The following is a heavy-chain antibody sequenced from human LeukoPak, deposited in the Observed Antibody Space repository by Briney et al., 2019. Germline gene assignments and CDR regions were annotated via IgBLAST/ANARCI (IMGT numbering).Heavy chain of an antibody. J-gene: IGHJ4*02. CDR2: LYSAGTT. D-gene: IGHD5-18*01. CDR1: GFTVSRNY. Sequence: PGGSLRLSCAASGFTVSRNYMSWVRQAPGKGLEWVSLLYSAGTTYYADSVKGRFTISRDNSKNTPYLQMNSLRAEDTAVYYCARTNSYDYFDYWGQGTLVTVSS. CDR3: ARTNSYDYFDY. V-gene: IGHV3-53*01.